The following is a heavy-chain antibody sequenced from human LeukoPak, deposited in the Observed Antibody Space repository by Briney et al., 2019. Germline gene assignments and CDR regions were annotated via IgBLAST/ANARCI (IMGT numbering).Heavy chain of an antibody. CDR2: ITASGDNT. CDR3: AKNQVGATVDWFDP. V-gene: IGHV3-23*01. J-gene: IGHJ5*02. Sequence: GGSLRLSCEASGFPFTTYAMTWVRQAPGKGLEWVSLITASGDNTYYPDSMKGRFSISRDNSKNTLYLQMNSLRAEDTAVYYCAKNQVGATVDWFDPWGQGTLVTVSS. CDR1: GFPFTTYA. D-gene: IGHD1-26*01.